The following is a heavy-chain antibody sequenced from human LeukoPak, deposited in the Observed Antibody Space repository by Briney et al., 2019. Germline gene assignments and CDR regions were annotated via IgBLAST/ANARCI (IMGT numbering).Heavy chain of an antibody. CDR3: VISSGWKGGYYFDF. V-gene: IGHV3-48*03. CDR2: ISGSSSTI. Sequence: GGSLRLSCAASGFTFSSFEMNWVRQAPGKGLEWVSYISGSSSTIYYADSVKGRFTISRDNAKNSLYLQMNSLRAEDTGVYYCVISSGWKGGYYFDFWGQGTLVTVSA. CDR1: GFTFSSFE. J-gene: IGHJ4*02. D-gene: IGHD6-19*01.